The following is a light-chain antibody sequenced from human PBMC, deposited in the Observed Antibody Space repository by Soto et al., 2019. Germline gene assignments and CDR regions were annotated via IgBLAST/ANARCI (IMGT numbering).Light chain of an antibody. V-gene: IGKV1-5*03. CDR3: KQYNSYSEA. CDR2: KAS. Sequence: DIQMTQSPSTLSGSVGDRVTITCRASQTISSWLAWYQQKPGKAPKLLIYKASTLKSGVPTRFSGSGSGTEFTLTISSLQPDDFATYYCKQYNSYSEAFGQGTKVEL. CDR1: QTISSW. J-gene: IGKJ1*01.